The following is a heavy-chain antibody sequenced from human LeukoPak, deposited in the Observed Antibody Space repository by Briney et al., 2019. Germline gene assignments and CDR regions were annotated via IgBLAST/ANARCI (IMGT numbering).Heavy chain of an antibody. D-gene: IGHD4-17*01. CDR1: GFAFSSFG. J-gene: IGHJ5*02. Sequence: PGGSLRLSCAASGFAFSSFGMHWVRQAPGKGLEWVAVIWYDGTNKYYAGSVKGRFTISRDNSKNTLYLQMNSLRAEDTAVYYCARATVTRWFDPWGQGTLVTVSS. CDR2: IWYDGTNK. V-gene: IGHV3-33*01. CDR3: ARATVTRWFDP.